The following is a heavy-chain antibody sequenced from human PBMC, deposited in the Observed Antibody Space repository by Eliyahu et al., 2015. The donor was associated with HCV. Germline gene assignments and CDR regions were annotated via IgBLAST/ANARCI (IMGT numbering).Heavy chain of an antibody. D-gene: IGHD4-17*01. CDR3: AKKLSTSNDFGRYYFDS. Sequence: GLEWVSGISPTGSDTSYAESVRGRFTISRDNSQNTLYLHLNSLRAEDTAIYYCAKKLSTSNDFGRYYFDSWGQGTLVTV. J-gene: IGHJ4*02. V-gene: IGHV3-23*01. CDR2: ISPTGSDT.